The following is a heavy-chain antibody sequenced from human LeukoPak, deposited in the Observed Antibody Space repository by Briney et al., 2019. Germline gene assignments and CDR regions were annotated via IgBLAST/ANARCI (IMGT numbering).Heavy chain of an antibody. Sequence: SETLSLTCAVYGGSFSGYYWSWIRQPPGKGLEWIGEINHSGSTNYNPSLKSRVTISADSSKNQFSLRLSSVTAEDTAVYYCAREVRVSGYFEYWGQGILVTVSS. CDR3: AREVRVSGYFEY. V-gene: IGHV4-34*01. D-gene: IGHD6-25*01. CDR2: INHSGST. J-gene: IGHJ4*02. CDR1: GGSFSGYY.